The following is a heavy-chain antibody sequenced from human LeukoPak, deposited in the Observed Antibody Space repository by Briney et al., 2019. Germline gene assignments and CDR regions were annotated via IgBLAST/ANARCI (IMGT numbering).Heavy chain of an antibody. V-gene: IGHV3-23*01. CDR3: AKHLTAMVRAFDI. D-gene: IGHD5-18*01. Sequence: GGSLRLSCAASGFAFSNYAMTWVRQAPGKGLEWVSAVSSSGGHTYYADSVKGRFTISRDNSKNTLYLQMNSLRAEDTAVYYCAKHLTAMVRAFDIWGQGTMVTVSS. J-gene: IGHJ3*02. CDR1: GFAFSNYA. CDR2: VSSSGGHT.